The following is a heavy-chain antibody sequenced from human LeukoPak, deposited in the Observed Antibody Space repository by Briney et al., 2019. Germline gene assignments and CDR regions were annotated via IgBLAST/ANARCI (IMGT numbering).Heavy chain of an antibody. V-gene: IGHV4-30-2*01. J-gene: IGHJ4*02. CDR3: ARHQSVTIFTPLDY. Sequence: SETLSLTCTVSGGSISSGGYYWSWIRQPPGKGLEWIGYIYHSGSTYYNPSLKSRVTISVDKSKNQFSLKLSSVTAADTAVYYCARHQSVTIFTPLDYWGQGTLVTVSS. CDR1: GGSISSGGYY. CDR2: IYHSGST. D-gene: IGHD3-3*01.